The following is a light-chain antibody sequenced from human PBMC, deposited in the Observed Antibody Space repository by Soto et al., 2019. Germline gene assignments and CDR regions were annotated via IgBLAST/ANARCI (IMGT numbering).Light chain of an antibody. V-gene: IGLV2-14*01. CDR1: TSDVGGYNS. CDR3: SSYTSSSTLV. Sequence: QSVLTQPASVSGSPGQSITVSCTGTTSDVGGYNSVSWYQQHPGKVPKLMIYDVSNRPSGVSNRFSGSKSGNTASLTISGLQAEDDADYYCSSYTSSSTLVFGTGTKVTDL. CDR2: DVS. J-gene: IGLJ1*01.